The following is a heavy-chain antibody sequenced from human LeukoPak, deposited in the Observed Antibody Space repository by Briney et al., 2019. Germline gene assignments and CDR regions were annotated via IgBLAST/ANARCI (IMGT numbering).Heavy chain of an antibody. CDR2: INPNSGGA. V-gene: IGHV1-2*02. CDR1: GYIFTGYY. D-gene: IGHD1-26*01. CDR3: ARSRIGSQFDF. J-gene: IGHJ4*02. Sequence: ASVKVSCKASGYIFTGYYMHWGRQAPGHGLGWMGWINPNSGGANFAQKFQGRVTMTRDTSISTAYMDLSRLRSDDTAVYYCARSRIGSQFDFWGQGTLVIVSS.